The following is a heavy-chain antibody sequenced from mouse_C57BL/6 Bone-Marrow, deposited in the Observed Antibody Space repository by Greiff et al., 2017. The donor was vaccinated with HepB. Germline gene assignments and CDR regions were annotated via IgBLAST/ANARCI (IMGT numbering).Heavy chain of an antibody. D-gene: IGHD1-1*01. CDR2: IYPGNSDT. J-gene: IGHJ4*01. Sequence: EVQLQQSGTVLARPGASVKMSCKTSGYTFTSYWMHWVKQRPGQGLEWIGAIYPGNSDTSYNQKFKGKAKLTAVTSASTAYMELSSLTNEVSAVYYCTNYGGSVDYWGQGTSVTVSS. CDR1: GYTFTSYW. CDR3: TNYGGSVDY. V-gene: IGHV1-5*01.